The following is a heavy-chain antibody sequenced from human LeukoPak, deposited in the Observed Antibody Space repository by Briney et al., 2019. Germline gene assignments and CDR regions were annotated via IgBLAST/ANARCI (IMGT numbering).Heavy chain of an antibody. J-gene: IGHJ4*02. CDR3: ARLPLDYDILTGYYDYFDY. Sequence: PSETLSLTCTVSGGSISSYYWSWIRQPPGKGLEWIGYIYYSGSTNYNPSLKSRVTISVDTSKNHFSLKLSSVTAADTAVYYCARLPLDYDILTGYYDYFDYWGQGTLVTVSS. CDR2: IYYSGST. V-gene: IGHV4-59*08. CDR1: GGSISSYY. D-gene: IGHD3-9*01.